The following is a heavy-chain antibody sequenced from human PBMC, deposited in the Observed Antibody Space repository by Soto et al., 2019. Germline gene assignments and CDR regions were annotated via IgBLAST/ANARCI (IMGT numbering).Heavy chain of an antibody. J-gene: IGHJ4*02. CDR2: IYHSGST. CDR3: ARGSFSGGYDSGIDY. Sequence: QVQLQESGPGLVKPSGTLSLTCAVSSGSISSSNWWSWIRQPPGKGQEWIGEIYHSGSTNYNPSLKSRVTISVDKSKNQFSLKLSSVTAADTAVYYCARGSFSGGYDSGIDYWGQGTLVTVSS. V-gene: IGHV4-4*02. CDR1: SGSISSSNW. D-gene: IGHD5-12*01.